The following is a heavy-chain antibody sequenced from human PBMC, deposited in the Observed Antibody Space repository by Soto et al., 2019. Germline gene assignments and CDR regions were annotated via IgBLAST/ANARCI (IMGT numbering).Heavy chain of an antibody. CDR3: TTDSPSSYYDFWSGYPYYYGMDV. V-gene: IGHV3-15*07. Sequence: GGSLRLSYAASGFTFSNAWRNWVRQETGKGLEWVGRIKSKTDGGTTDYAAPVKGRFTISRDDSKNTLYLQMNSLKTEDTAVYYCTTDSPSSYYDFWSGYPYYYGMDVWGQGTTVTVSS. CDR2: IKSKTDGGTT. J-gene: IGHJ6*02. CDR1: GFTFSNAW. D-gene: IGHD3-3*01.